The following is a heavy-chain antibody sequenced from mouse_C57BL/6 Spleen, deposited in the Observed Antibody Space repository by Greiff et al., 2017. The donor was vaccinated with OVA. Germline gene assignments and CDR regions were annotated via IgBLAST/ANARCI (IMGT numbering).Heavy chain of an antibody. CDR2: IAPANGNT. CDR3: AREAPFITTVVDYFDY. V-gene: IGHV14-3*01. CDR1: GFNIKNTY. Sequence: VQLQQSVAELVRPGASVTLSCTASGFNIKNTYMHWVKQMPEQGLEWIGRIAPANGNTKYAPKFQGKATITADTSSNTAYLQLSSLTSEDTAIYYCAREAPFITTVVDYFDYWGQGTTLTVSS. J-gene: IGHJ2*01. D-gene: IGHD1-1*01.